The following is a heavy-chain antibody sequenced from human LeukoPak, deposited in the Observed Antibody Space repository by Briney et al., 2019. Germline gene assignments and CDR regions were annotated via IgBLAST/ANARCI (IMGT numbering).Heavy chain of an antibody. D-gene: IGHD3-10*01. J-gene: IGHJ4*02. V-gene: IGHV1-46*01. Sequence: GASVKVSCKASGYTFTSYYMHWVRQAPGQGLEWMGLINPTGGSTGYAQKFQGRVTMTRDMSTSTDYMELSSLRSDDTAVYYCARGTSAVLLWFGDLGEADYWGQGTLVTVSS. CDR1: GYTFTSYY. CDR2: INPTGGST. CDR3: ARGTSAVLLWFGDLGEADY.